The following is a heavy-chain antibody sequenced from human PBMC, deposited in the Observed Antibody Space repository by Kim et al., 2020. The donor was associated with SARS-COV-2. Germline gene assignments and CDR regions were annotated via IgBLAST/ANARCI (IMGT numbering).Heavy chain of an antibody. CDR2: ISSSSSYT. Sequence: GGSLRLSCAASGFTFSDYYMSWIRQAPGKGLEWVSYISSSSSYTNYADSVKGRFTISRDNAKNSLYLQMNSLRAEDTAVYYCARSGYCSGGSCRKPYNWFDPWGQGTLVTVSS. D-gene: IGHD2-15*01. V-gene: IGHV3-11*06. CDR3: ARSGYCSGGSCRKPYNWFDP. CDR1: GFTFSDYY. J-gene: IGHJ5*02.